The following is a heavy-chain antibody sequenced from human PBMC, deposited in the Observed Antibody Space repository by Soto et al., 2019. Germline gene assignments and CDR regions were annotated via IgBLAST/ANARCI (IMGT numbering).Heavy chain of an antibody. J-gene: IGHJ6*02. CDR3: GRGVVAPYYYYGMAV. V-gene: IGHV1-18*01. CDR1: GYTFTRSG. CDR2: ISRYNGDT. Sequence: QVQLEQSGAEVKKPGASVKVSCKASGYTFTRSGISWARQAPEQGHEWMGWISRYNGDTNYAQTFQGRVPMTTHTSTSTAYMELGSIRAPDTACSSWGRGVVAPYYYYGMAVWAQGTPVTVS. D-gene: IGHD5-12*01.